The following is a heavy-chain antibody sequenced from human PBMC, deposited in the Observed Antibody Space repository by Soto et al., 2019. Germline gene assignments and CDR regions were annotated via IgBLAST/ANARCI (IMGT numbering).Heavy chain of an antibody. CDR1: GGSFSVYY. V-gene: IGHV4-34*01. CDR3: ARALYATRFNYYDSSGPIDY. J-gene: IGHJ4*02. CDR2: INHSGST. D-gene: IGHD3-22*01. Sequence: SETLSLTCAVYGGSFSVYYWSWIRHPPGKGLEWIGEINHSGSTNYNPSLKSRVTISVDTSKNQFSLKLSSVTAADTAVYYCARALYATRFNYYDSSGPIDYWGQGTLVTVSS.